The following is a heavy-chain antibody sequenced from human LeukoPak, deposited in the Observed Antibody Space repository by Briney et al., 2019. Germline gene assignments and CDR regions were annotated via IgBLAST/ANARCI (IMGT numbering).Heavy chain of an antibody. CDR3: ARGPMFRGVTNYYYYRVV. D-gene: IGHD3-10*01. J-gene: IGHJ6*03. CDR1: GFTFSNYW. Sequence: QPGGSLRLSCAASGFTFSNYWMSWVRQAPGEGLGWVSMIRYDGNNQYYADSVKGRFTFSRDNSKNTLYLQMNTVRVEDTAVYRCARGPMFRGVTNYYYYRVVWGEGTTVTVSS. CDR2: IRYDGNNQ. V-gene: IGHV3-30*02.